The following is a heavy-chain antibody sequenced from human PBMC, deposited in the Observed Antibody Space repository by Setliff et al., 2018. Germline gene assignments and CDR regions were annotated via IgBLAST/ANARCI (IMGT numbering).Heavy chain of an antibody. D-gene: IGHD2-15*01. Sequence: SETLSLTCSVSGGSISSSNYYWGWIRQSPGKGLEWIGSINYRGSTYDNPSLKSRVTVSVDTSKSHFSLRLSSVTAADTAVYYCARARYCSGGRCYWTWLDSWAQGTLVTVSS. J-gene: IGHJ5*01. V-gene: IGHV4-39*02. CDR1: GGSISSSNYY. CDR2: INYRGST. CDR3: ARARYCSGGRCYWTWLDS.